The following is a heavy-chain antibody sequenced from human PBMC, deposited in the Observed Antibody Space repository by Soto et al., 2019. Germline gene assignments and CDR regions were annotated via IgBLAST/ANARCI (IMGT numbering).Heavy chain of an antibody. CDR1: GYTFTSYG. Sequence: QVQLVQSGAEVKKPGASVKVSCKASGYTFTSYGISWVRQAPGQGLEWMGWISAYNGNTNYAQKLQGRVTMTTDTSTRTAYMELRSLRSDDTAVYYCYRVAVVPAAMPGGYYGMDVWGQGTTVTVSS. CDR3: YRVAVVPAAMPGGYYGMDV. D-gene: IGHD2-2*01. CDR2: ISAYNGNT. V-gene: IGHV1-18*01. J-gene: IGHJ6*02.